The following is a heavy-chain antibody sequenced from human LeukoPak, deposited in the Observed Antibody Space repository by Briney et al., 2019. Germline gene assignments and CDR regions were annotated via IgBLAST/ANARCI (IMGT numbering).Heavy chain of an antibody. CDR2: ISSSSSYI. CDR3: TRDRLGWFDA. V-gene: IGHV3-21*01. CDR1: GFTFSSYS. Sequence: GGSLRLSCAASGFTFSSYSMNWVRQAPGKGLEWVSSISSSSSYIYCADSVKGRFTISRDNAKNTLYLQMNDLGAEDTAMYYCTRDRLGWFDAWGQGTQVTVSS. D-gene: IGHD7-27*01. J-gene: IGHJ5*02.